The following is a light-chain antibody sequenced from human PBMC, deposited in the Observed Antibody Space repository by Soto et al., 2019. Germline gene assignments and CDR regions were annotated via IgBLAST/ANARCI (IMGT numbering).Light chain of an antibody. J-gene: IGLJ2*01. CDR1: SSNIGSNI. CDR2: SNT. V-gene: IGLV1-44*01. CDR3: AAWDDSLTGVV. Sequence: VLTQPPSASGTPGQRVTISCSGSSSNIGSNIVNWYQQLPGTAPKLLIYSNTQRPSGVPDRFSGSKSGTSASLAISGLQSEDEADYYCAAWDDSLTGVVFGGGTQLTVL.